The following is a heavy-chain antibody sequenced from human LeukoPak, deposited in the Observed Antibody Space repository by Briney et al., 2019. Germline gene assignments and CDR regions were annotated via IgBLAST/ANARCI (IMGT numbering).Heavy chain of an antibody. D-gene: IGHD5/OR15-5a*01. V-gene: IGHV3-48*03. CDR3: ARGHSVYGVMDF. CDR2: ISNNRISI. Sequence: GGSLRLSCAASGFTFSNAEMHWVRQAPGKGLEWISYISNNRISIHYSDSVKGRFTISRDNARNSLYLQMNSLRAEDTAIYCCARGHSVYGVMDFWGQGTLVTVSS. CDR1: GFTFSNAE. J-gene: IGHJ4*02.